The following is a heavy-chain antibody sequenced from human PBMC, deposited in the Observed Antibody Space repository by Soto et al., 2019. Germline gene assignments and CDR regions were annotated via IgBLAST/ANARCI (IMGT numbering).Heavy chain of an antibody. D-gene: IGHD3-16*01. J-gene: IGHJ4*02. Sequence: SPTLSLTCDISGDSVSGNSAAWNWIRQSPSRGLEWLGRTYYRSRWYNDYAVSVKSRITVTPDTSKNQFSLHLNSVTPEDTAVYYCARYFPYYVSTPRSIDYSGQAALVTVS. CDR2: TYYRSRWYN. CDR1: GDSVSGNSAA. V-gene: IGHV6-1*01. CDR3: ARYFPYYVSTPRSIDY.